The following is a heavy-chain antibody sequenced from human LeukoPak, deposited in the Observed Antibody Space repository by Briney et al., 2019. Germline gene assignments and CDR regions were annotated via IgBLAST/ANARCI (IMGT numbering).Heavy chain of an antibody. Sequence: GASVKVSCKASGGTFSSYAISWVRRAPGQGLEWMGRIIPIFGIANYAQKFQGRVTITADKSTSTAYMELSSLRSEDTAVYYCARVPDCTNGVCYSQYYYYGMDVWGQGTTVTVSS. CDR3: ARVPDCTNGVCYSQYYYYGMDV. CDR1: GGTFSSYA. V-gene: IGHV1-69*04. J-gene: IGHJ6*02. D-gene: IGHD2-8*01. CDR2: IIPIFGIA.